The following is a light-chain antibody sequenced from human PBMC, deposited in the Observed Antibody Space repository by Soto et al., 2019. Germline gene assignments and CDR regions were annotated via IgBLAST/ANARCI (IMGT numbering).Light chain of an antibody. CDR2: DAS. CDR1: QSVSTN. J-gene: IGKJ1*01. Sequence: IVMPQSPATLSMSPGQRATLSCRASQSVSTNLAWHRQKPGQAPRLLIFDASARATGIPDRLSGSGSEKQFTLTISSLQAEDFAVYYCQQYSRWPWTFGQGTKVEI. V-gene: IGKV3-15*01. CDR3: QQYSRWPWT.